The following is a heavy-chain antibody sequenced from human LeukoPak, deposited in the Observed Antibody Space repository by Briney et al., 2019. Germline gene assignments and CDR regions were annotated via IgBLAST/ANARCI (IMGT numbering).Heavy chain of an antibody. CDR1: GGSISSYY. CDR3: ARVGDS. CDR2: IYYSGST. V-gene: IGHV4-59*01. J-gene: IGHJ4*02. D-gene: IGHD3-16*01. Sequence: SETLSLTCTVSGGSISSYYWSWIRQPPGKGLEWIGYIYYSGSTNYNPSLKSRVIISVDTSKNQFSLKLSSVTAADTAVYYCARVGDSWGQGTLVTVSS.